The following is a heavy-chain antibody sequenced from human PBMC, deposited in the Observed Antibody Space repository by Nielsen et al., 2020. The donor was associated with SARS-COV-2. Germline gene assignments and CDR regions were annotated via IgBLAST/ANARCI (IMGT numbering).Heavy chain of an antibody. Sequence: SETLSLTCTVSGGSISSSSYFWGWIRQPPGKGLEWIGSIYYSGSTYYNPSLKSRVTMSADTSKNQFSLNLGSVTAADTAVYYCARVQYMATVTTYFDYWCQGTLVTVSS. V-gene: IGHV4-39*07. CDR3: ARVQYMATVTTYFDY. CDR2: IYYSGST. J-gene: IGHJ4*02. CDR1: GGSISSSSYF. D-gene: IGHD4-17*01.